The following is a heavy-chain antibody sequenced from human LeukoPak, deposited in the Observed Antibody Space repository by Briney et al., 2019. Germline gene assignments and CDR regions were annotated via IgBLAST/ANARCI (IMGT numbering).Heavy chain of an antibody. CDR3: AKDPPDYGMDV. J-gene: IGHJ6*02. CDR1: GFTFSTYW. CDR2: IKPDGSEK. Sequence: GGSLRLSCAASGFTFSTYWMSWVRQAPGKGLEWVANIKPDGSEKDYVDSVKGRFTISRDNAKNSLYLQMNSLRAEDTALYYCAKDPPDYGMDVWGQGTTVTVSS. V-gene: IGHV3-7*03.